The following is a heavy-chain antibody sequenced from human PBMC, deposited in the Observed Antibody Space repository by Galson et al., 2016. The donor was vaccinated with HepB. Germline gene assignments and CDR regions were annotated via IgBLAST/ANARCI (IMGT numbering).Heavy chain of an antibody. D-gene: IGHD6-19*01. CDR2: INSDGSST. J-gene: IGHJ6*02. V-gene: IGHV3-74*01. Sequence: LRLSCAASGFTFSSYWMHWVRQAPGKGLVWVSRINSDGSSTSYADSVKGRFTISRDNAKNTLYLQMNSLRAEDTAVYYCAREAVSALYGLDVWGQGTTVTVSS. CDR1: GFTFSSYW. CDR3: AREAVSALYGLDV.